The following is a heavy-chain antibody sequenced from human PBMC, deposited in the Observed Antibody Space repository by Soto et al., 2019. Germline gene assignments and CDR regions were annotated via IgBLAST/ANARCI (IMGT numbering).Heavy chain of an antibody. V-gene: IGHV4-31*03. CDR1: GDSISNSDGYY. D-gene: IGHD3-10*01. J-gene: IGHJ3*01. CDR3: AREVFGSGTYDAFDV. Sequence: QVQLKESGPGLVKPSQTLSLTCTVSGDSISNSDGYYWRWIRQHPGLGLEYIGYIYYRGSTYYNPSLEGRLTISADTSKNHFSLRLSSVTAADTGVYYCAREVFGSGTYDAFDVWGQGTMVTVSS. CDR2: IYYRGST.